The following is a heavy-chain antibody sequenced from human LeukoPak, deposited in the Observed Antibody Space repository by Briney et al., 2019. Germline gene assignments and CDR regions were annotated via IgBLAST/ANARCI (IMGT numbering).Heavy chain of an antibody. Sequence: SETLSLTCAVSGGSISSSSYYWGWIRQPPGKGLGWIGSIYYRGNTYYNPSLKSRVTISVDTSKNQFSLKLSSVTAADTAVYYCARANVNYGGNDAEGDAFDIWGQGTMVTVSS. V-gene: IGHV4-39*07. CDR3: ARANVNYGGNDAEGDAFDI. CDR2: IYYRGNT. D-gene: IGHD4-23*01. J-gene: IGHJ3*02. CDR1: GGSISSSSYY.